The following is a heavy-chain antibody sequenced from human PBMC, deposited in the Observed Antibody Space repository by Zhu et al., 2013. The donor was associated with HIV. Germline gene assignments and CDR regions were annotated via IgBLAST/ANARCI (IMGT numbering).Heavy chain of an antibody. J-gene: IGHJ5*02. D-gene: IGHD2-15*01. CDR3: ARDREGPVGWFDP. V-gene: IGHV1-2*02. CDR2: INPNTGGT. CDR1: GYTFIGYY. Sequence: QVQLVQSGAEVKKPGASVKVSCKASGYTFIGYYIHWVRQAPGQGLEWMGWINPNTGGTNYAQRFQGRVTMTRDTSISTAFMEVRRLTSDDTAVYYCARDREGPVGWFDPWGQGTRVT.